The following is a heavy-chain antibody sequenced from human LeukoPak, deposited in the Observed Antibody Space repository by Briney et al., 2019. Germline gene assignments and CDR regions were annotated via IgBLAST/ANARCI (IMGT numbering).Heavy chain of an antibody. CDR3: VRGDRYFFDY. Sequence: GGSLRLSCAASGFRFSSYEMNWVRQAPGRGLEWVSYIGNTGRTIYCVDSVKGRFTVSRDNAKNSLYLQMNSLRAEDTAIYYCVRGDRYFFDYWGQGTLVTVSS. CDR2: IGNTGRTI. V-gene: IGHV3-48*03. J-gene: IGHJ4*02. CDR1: GFRFSSYE. D-gene: IGHD1-14*01.